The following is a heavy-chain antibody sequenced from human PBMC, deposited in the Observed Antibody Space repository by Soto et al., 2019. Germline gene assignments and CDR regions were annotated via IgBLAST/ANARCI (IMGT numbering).Heavy chain of an antibody. CDR2: INWKSDI. D-gene: IGHD2-8*01. CDR1: GFTFDDNA. CDR3: ATGQHRGCNTTFIC. J-gene: IGHJ4*02. V-gene: IGHV3-9*01. Sequence: GGSLRLSCAVSGFTFDDNAMHWGRQAPEKGLEWVSGINWKSDIGYADSVKGRFTISSDNAENSHYLQMNSLRAEDTALYYCATGQHRGCNTTFICWGQGTRVTVSS.